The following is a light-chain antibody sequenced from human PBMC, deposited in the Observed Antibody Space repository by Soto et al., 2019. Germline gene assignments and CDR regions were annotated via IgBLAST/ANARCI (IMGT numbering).Light chain of an antibody. CDR3: QQTYSTPYT. Sequence: QMTQSPSSLSASVGDRVTITCRASQRITTYLNWYQQKPGNAPKLLITTSGTLQRGVPSRFSGSGSGTDFTLTITSLQREDFATYFCQQTYSTPYTFGQGTKLEIK. CDR2: TSG. V-gene: IGKV1-39*01. CDR1: QRITTY. J-gene: IGKJ2*01.